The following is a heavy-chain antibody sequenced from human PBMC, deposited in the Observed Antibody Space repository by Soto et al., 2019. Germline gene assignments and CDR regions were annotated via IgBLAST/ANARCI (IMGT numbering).Heavy chain of an antibody. CDR1: GFSLSTYHMG. CDR3: AHAGDYALLTFDH. D-gene: IGHD4-17*01. V-gene: IGHV2-5*02. Sequence: QITLKESGPTLVRPAQTLTLTCDFSGFSLSTYHMGVAWIRQPPGKALEWLALIYWDDDKRYSPSLKDRLAISNDTSSNQVVLTITNIVPGDSATYFCAHAGDYALLTFDHWGPGTLVTVSS. CDR2: IYWDDDK. J-gene: IGHJ4*02.